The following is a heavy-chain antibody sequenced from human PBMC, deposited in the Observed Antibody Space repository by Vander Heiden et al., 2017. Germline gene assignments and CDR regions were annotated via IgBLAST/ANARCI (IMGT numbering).Heavy chain of an antibody. V-gene: IGHV4-31*03. D-gene: IGHD3-22*01. J-gene: IGHJ4*02. Sequence: VQLQESGPGLVKPSQTLSLTCTASGGSLSSGGYSWSWIRHHPGKGLEWIGYIYYSGSAYNSPSLKSRVSISVDTSKNQFSLRLRSVTAADTAVYFCARTNYYDSGGSWYFDYWGQGTLVTVSS. CDR1: GGSLSSGGYS. CDR2: IYYSGSA. CDR3: ARTNYYDSGGSWYFDY.